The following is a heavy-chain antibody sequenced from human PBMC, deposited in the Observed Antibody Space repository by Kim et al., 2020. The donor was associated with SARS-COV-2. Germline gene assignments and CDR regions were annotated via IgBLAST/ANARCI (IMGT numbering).Heavy chain of an antibody. V-gene: IGHV1-46*01. J-gene: IGHJ4*02. D-gene: IGHD3-22*01. Sequence: RKFQGRVNMTRDTSTSTVYMELSSLRSEDTAVYYCARDYYDSSGYLRFDYWGQGTLVTVSS. CDR3: ARDYYDSSGYLRFDY.